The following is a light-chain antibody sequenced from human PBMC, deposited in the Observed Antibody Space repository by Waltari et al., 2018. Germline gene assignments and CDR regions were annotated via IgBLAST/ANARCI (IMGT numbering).Light chain of an antibody. J-gene: IGLJ2*01. Sequence: QSALTQPPSASGSPGQSVTISCTGTSSDVGSSNYVSWYQHHPGKAPKRMIYEVTKRPSGVPDRFSGSKSGNTASLTVSGLQAEDEADYYCRSFAVSNTLGVFGGGTKLTVL. CDR2: EVT. CDR3: RSFAVSNTLGV. V-gene: IGLV2-8*01. CDR1: SSDVGSSNY.